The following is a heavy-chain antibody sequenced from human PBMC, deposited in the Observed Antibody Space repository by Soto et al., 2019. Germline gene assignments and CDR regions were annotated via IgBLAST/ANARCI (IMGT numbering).Heavy chain of an antibody. CDR1: GFTFSNYA. D-gene: IGHD6-13*01. CDR2: ISGSGGST. J-gene: IGHJ4*02. CDR3: AKDQGSSWYEIDY. Sequence: EVQLLESGGGLVQPGGSLRLSCAAYGFTFSNYAVTWVSQAPGKGLEWVSTISGSGGSTYYADSVKGRSTSSRDNSKNTLYRQMNSLRSEDTAVYYCAKDQGSSWYEIDYWVQGTLVTVSS. V-gene: IGHV3-23*01.